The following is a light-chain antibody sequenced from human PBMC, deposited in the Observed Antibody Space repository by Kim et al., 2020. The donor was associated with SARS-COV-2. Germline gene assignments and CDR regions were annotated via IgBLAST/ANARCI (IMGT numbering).Light chain of an antibody. Sequence: SYELAQPPSVSVAPGETARISCGGDNIGTKRVHWYQQKPGQAPVLVIYYDSERPSGIPERVSGSNSGNTATLTITRVEAGDEADYYCQVWDSTSDHWLFGGGTQLTVL. CDR2: YDS. CDR1: NIGTKR. V-gene: IGLV3-21*04. J-gene: IGLJ3*02. CDR3: QVWDSTSDHWL.